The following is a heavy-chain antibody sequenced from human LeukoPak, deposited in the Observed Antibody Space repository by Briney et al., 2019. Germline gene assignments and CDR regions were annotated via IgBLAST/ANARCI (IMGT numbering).Heavy chain of an antibody. CDR1: GFTFSSYG. V-gene: IGHV3-33*01. J-gene: IGHJ4*02. D-gene: IGHD6-6*01. CDR2: IWYDGSNK. Sequence: PGRSLRLSCAASGFTFSSYGMHWVRQAPGKGLEGVAVIWYDGSNKYYADSVKGRFTISRDNSKNTLYLQMNSLRAEDTAVYYCARGREYSSSSAFDYWGQGTLVTVSS. CDR3: ARGREYSSSSAFDY.